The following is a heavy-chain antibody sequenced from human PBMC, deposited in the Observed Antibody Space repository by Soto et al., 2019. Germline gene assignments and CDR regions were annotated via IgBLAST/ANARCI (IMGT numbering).Heavy chain of an antibody. CDR2: ISAYNGNT. Sequence: QVQLVQSGAEVKKPGASVKVSCKASGYTFTSYGISWVRQAPGQGLEWMGWISAYNGNTNYAQKLQGRVTMTTGTSHSTAYMELRSPRTGDPAVYFCASSGLGGGWFDPWGQGTLVTVSS. CDR3: ASSGLGGGWFDP. CDR1: GYTFTSYG. J-gene: IGHJ5*02. D-gene: IGHD3-16*01. V-gene: IGHV1-18*04.